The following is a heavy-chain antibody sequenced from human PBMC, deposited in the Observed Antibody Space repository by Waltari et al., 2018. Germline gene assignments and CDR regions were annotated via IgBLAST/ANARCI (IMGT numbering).Heavy chain of an antibody. CDR3: ARESPLYGGNSGYMDV. Sequence: QVQLQESGPGLVKPSETLSLTCTVSGYSISSGYYWGWIRQPPGKGLEWIGSIYHSGSTYYNPSLKSRVTISVDTSKNQFSLKLSSVTAADTAVYYCARESPLYGGNSGYMDVWGKGTTVTVSS. D-gene: IGHD2-21*02. J-gene: IGHJ6*03. CDR2: IYHSGST. CDR1: GYSISSGYY. V-gene: IGHV4-38-2*02.